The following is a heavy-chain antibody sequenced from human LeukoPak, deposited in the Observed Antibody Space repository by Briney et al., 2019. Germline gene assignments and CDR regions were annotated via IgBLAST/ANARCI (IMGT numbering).Heavy chain of an antibody. V-gene: IGHV4-39*07. CDR2: IYYSGST. D-gene: IGHD6-19*01. CDR3: ARGRSGWYVRAPFFDY. CDR1: GGSISSSGYY. J-gene: IGHJ4*02. Sequence: SETLFLTCTVSGGSISSSGYYWGWIRQPPGKGLEWIGSIYYSGSTYYNPSLKSRVTISADTSKNQFSLKLSSVTAADTAVYHCARGRSGWYVRAPFFDYWGQGTLVTVSS.